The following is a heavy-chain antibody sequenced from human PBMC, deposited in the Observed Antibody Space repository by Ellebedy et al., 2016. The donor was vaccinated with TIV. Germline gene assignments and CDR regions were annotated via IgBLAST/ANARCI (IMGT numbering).Heavy chain of an antibody. CDR1: GFTFSDYY. V-gene: IGHV3-11*06. D-gene: IGHD3-10*01. J-gene: IGHJ4*02. CDR2: ISSSSSYT. Sequence: GESLKISCAASGFTFSDYYMSWIRQAPGKGLEGGSYISSSSSYTNYADSVKGRFTISRDNAKNSLYLQMNSLRAEDTAVYYCARDYYGSGSYSSDWGQGTLVTVSS. CDR3: ARDYYGSGSYSSD.